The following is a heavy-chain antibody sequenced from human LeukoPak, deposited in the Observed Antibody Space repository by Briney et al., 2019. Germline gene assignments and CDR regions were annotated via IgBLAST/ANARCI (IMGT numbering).Heavy chain of an antibody. D-gene: IGHD3-10*01. CDR2: IYYSGST. J-gene: IGHJ4*02. CDR1: GGSISSYY. V-gene: IGHV4-59*01. CDR3: ARERVRGSGVIDY. Sequence: SETLSLTCTGSGGSISSYYWSWIRQPPGKGLEWIGYIYYSGSTNYNPSLKSRVTISVDTSKNQFSLKLSSVTAADTAVYYCARERVRGSGVIDYWGQGTLVTVSS.